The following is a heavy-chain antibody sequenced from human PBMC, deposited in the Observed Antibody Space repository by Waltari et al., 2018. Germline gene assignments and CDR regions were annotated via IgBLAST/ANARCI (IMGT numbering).Heavy chain of an antibody. CDR1: SASISSGLYF. J-gene: IGHJ4*02. V-gene: IGHV4-61*02. CDR2: IYTPGTT. Sequence: QVQLRESGPRLVRPSQTLSLTCTVSSASISSGLYFWSWIRQPASKGLEWVGHIYTPGTTNYNPSLRSRVTISLETSKNQFSLNLNSVTAADTAMYYCARLEGPTVLGGLFDYWGQGTLVTVSS. D-gene: IGHD3-16*01. CDR3: ARLEGPTVLGGLFDY.